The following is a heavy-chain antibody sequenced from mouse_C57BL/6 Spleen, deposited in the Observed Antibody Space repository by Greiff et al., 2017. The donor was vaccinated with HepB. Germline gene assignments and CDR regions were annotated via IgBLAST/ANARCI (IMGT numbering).Heavy chain of an antibody. CDR1: GFSLTSYG. D-gene: IGHD2-5*01. V-gene: IGHV2-6-1*01. CDR2: IWSDGST. CDR3: ARHAGDSNSWYFDV. J-gene: IGHJ1*03. Sequence: QVQLKQSGPGLVAPSQSLSITCTVSGFSLTSYGVHWVRQPPGKGLEWLVVIWSDGSTTYNSALKSRLSISKDNSKSQVFLKMNSLQTDETAMYYCARHAGDSNSWYFDVWGTGTTVTVSS.